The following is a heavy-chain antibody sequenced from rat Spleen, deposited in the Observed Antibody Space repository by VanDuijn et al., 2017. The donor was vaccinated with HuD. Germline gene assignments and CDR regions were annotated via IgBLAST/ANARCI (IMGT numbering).Heavy chain of an antibody. Sequence: EVQMVESGGGLVKPGRSLKLSCAASGFTFSNYYMAWVRQAPTKGLEWVASISPSGGSTYYPDSVKGRFTISRDNAKSTLYLQMDSLRSEDTATYYCATDRPSGDYWGQGVMVTVSS. D-gene: IGHD1-4*01. CDR3: ATDRPSGDY. V-gene: IGHV5-27*01. CDR2: ISPSGGST. CDR1: GFTFSNYY. J-gene: IGHJ2*01.